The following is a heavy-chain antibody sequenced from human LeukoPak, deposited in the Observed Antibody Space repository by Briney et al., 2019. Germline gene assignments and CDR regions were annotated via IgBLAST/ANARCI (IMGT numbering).Heavy chain of an antibody. CDR1: GGSISSYY. D-gene: IGHD4-17*01. V-gene: IGHV4-59*12. CDR2: IYHSGST. J-gene: IGHJ3*02. Sequence: PSETLSLTCTVSGGSISSYYWSWIRQPPGKGLEWIGYIYHSGSTYYNPSLKSRVTISVDRSKNQFSLKLSSVTAADTAVYYCARASYGDAFDIWGQGTMVTVSS. CDR3: ARASYGDAFDI.